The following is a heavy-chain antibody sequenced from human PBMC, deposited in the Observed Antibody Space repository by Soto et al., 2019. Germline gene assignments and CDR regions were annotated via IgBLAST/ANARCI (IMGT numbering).Heavy chain of an antibody. CDR2: IYYIGTT. J-gene: IGHJ5*02. Sequence: SETLCLTRTVSCGSILSGGYFWRWIRQHPGKGLEWIVYIYYIGTTYYNPSLKIRVTISSDTSKNQFSLKLSSVTAADTAVYYCARASGWYDNWFDPWGQGTLVTVSS. CDR1: CGSILSGGYF. V-gene: IGHV4-31*03. D-gene: IGHD6-19*01. CDR3: ARASGWYDNWFDP.